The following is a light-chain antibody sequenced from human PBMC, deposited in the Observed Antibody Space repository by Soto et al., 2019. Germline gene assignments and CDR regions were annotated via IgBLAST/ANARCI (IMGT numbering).Light chain of an antibody. J-gene: IGKJ1*01. CDR1: QSILYNSNNKNY. CDR3: QQYYTTPRT. Sequence: DIVMTQSPDSLTVSLGERATINCRSSQSILYNSNNKNYLAWYQQKPGQPPKLLIYWASTRESGVPDRFSGSGSGTDFTLTISSRQAEDVAVYYCQQYYTTPRTFGQGTKVEIK. CDR2: WAS. V-gene: IGKV4-1*01.